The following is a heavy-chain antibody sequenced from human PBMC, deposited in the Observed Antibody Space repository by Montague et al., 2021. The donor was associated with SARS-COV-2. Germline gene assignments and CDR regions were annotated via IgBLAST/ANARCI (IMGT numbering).Heavy chain of an antibody. J-gene: IGHJ4*02. V-gene: IGHV4-34*01. CDR1: GVSFSDHF. D-gene: IGHD4-17*01. CDR2: INHSGRT. Sequence: ETLSLTCAVYGVSFSDHFWCWIRQPPGKGLEWIGEINHSGRTTYSPSLRFRVSMSIDTSKNQFSLRLRPLTAADAAVYYCARVNYGEVDYWGPGTLVTVSS. CDR3: ARVNYGEVDY.